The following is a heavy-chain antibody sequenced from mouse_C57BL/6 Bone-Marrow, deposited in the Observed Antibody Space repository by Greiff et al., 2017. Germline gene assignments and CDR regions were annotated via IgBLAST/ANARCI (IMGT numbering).Heavy chain of an antibody. CDR1: GFTFSSYG. V-gene: IGHV5-6*01. CDR3: ARPYYAMDY. CDR2: ISSGGSYT. Sequence: EVKLMESGGDLVKPGGSLKLSCAASGFTFSSYGMSWVRQTPDKRLEWVATISSGGSYTYYPDSVKGRFTISRDNAKNTLYLQMSSLKSEDTAMYYCARPYYAMDYWGQGTSGTVSS. J-gene: IGHJ4*01.